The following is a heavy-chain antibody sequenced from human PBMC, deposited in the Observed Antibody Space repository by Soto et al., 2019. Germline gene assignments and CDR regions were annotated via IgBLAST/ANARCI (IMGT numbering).Heavy chain of an antibody. CDR3: ASHYGGSGGSSRVGYSYYGMDV. D-gene: IGHD3-10*01. V-gene: IGHV1-69*12. Sequence: QVQLVQSGAEVKKPGSSVKVSCKASGGTFSSYAISWVRQAPGQGLEWMGGIIPIFGTADYAQKFQGRVTITADESTSTAYMELSSLRSEDTAVYYCASHYGGSGGSSRVGYSYYGMDVWGQGTTVTVSS. CDR1: GGTFSSYA. J-gene: IGHJ6*02. CDR2: IIPIFGTA.